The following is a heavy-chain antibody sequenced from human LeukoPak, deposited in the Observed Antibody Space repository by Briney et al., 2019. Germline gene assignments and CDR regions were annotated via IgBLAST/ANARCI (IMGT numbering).Heavy chain of an antibody. Sequence: GGSLRLSCAASGFTFSSYGMHWVHQAPGKGLEWVAVISYDGSNKDYADSVKGRFTISRDNSKNTLYLQMNSLRADDTAVFYCARGGLGSAFDNWGQGTLVTVSS. CDR2: ISYDGSNK. V-gene: IGHV3-30*03. J-gene: IGHJ4*02. CDR3: ARGGLGSAFDN. D-gene: IGHD6-19*01. CDR1: GFTFSSYG.